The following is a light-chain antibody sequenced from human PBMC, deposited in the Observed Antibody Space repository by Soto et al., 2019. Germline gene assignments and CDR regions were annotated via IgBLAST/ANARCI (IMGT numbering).Light chain of an antibody. CDR1: QSINNW. CDR2: KAS. Sequence: DIQMTQSPSTLSASVGDRVTITCRASQSINNWLAWYQQKPGKAPNLLIYKASSLESGVPSRFSGSGSGTEFPLTISSLQDDDFATYYCQQYNSYWTFGQGTKVEIK. J-gene: IGKJ1*01. CDR3: QQYNSYWT. V-gene: IGKV1-5*03.